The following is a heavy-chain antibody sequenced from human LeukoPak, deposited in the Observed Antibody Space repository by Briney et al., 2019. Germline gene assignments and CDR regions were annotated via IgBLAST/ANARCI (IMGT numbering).Heavy chain of an antibody. CDR1: GYTFTSYA. CDR3: ARDPIPAASRMNWFDP. CDR2: INAGNGNT. J-gene: IGHJ5*02. D-gene: IGHD2-2*01. Sequence: GASVKVSCKASGYTFTSYAMHWVRQAPGQRLEWMGWINAGNGNTKYSQKFQGRVTITRDTSASTAYMELSSLRSEDTAVYYCARDPIPAASRMNWFDPWCQGTLVTVSS. V-gene: IGHV1-3*01.